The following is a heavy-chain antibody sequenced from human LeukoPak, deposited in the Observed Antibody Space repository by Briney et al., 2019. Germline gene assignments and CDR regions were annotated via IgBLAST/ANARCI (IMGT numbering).Heavy chain of an antibody. CDR2: IYYSGST. Sequence: TSSETLSLTCTVSGGSISSHYWSWIRQPPGKGLEWIGYIYYSGSTNYNPSLKSRVTISVDTSKNQFSLKLSSVTAADTAVYYCAREIPYYYYMDVWGKGTTITVSS. V-gene: IGHV4-59*11. J-gene: IGHJ6*03. CDR1: GGSISSHY. CDR3: AREIPYYYYMDV.